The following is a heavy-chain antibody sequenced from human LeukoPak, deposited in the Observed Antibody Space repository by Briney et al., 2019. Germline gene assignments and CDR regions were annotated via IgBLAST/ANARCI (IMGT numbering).Heavy chain of an antibody. D-gene: IGHD4-17*01. CDR3: ARSHDYGDYEVCFDL. J-gene: IGHJ2*01. Sequence: ASVKVSCKPSGYTFTGYYMCWVRQAPGQELEWIGWINPNSGGTNYAQKFQGRVTMTRDTSISTAYMELSRLRSDDTAVYYCARSHDYGDYEVCFDLWGRGTLVTVSS. CDR1: GYTFTGYY. CDR2: INPNSGGT. V-gene: IGHV1-2*02.